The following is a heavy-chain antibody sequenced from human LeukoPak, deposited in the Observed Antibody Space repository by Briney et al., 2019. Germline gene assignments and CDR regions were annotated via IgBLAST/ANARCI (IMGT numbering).Heavy chain of an antibody. Sequence: PSETLSLTCAVYGGSFSGYYWSWIRQPPGEGLEWIGEINHSGSTNYNPSLKSRVTISVDTSKNQFSLKLSSVTAADTAVYYCATAAGSQPMDVWGKGTTVTVSS. CDR2: INHSGST. D-gene: IGHD6-25*01. J-gene: IGHJ6*03. CDR1: GGSFSGYY. V-gene: IGHV4-34*01. CDR3: ATAAGSQPMDV.